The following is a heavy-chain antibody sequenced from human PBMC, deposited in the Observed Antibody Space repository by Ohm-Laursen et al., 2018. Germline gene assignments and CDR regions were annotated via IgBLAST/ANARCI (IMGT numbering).Heavy chain of an antibody. J-gene: IGHJ4*02. CDR1: GGTFSSYA. CDR3: APRGGDGSAIY. Sequence: SVKVSCKASGGTFSSYAISWVRQAPGQGLEWMGGIIPIFGTANYAQKFQGRVTITADKSTSTAYMELSSLRSEDTAVYYCAPRGGDGSAIYWGQGTLVTVSS. CDR2: IIPIFGTA. D-gene: IGHD5-24*01. V-gene: IGHV1-69*06.